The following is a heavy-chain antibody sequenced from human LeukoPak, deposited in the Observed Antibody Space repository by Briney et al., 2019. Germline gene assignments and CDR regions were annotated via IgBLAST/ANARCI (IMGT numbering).Heavy chain of an antibody. Sequence: PSETLSLTCTVSADSINSDYWSWLRQPPGKGLEWIGYIYYSGSTNYNPSLKSRVTISVDTSKNQFSLKLSSVTAADTAVYYCARAITMIVVVPGVDAFDIWGQGTMVTVSS. CDR1: ADSINSDY. CDR3: ARAITMIVVVPGVDAFDI. J-gene: IGHJ3*02. CDR2: IYYSGST. D-gene: IGHD3-22*01. V-gene: IGHV4-59*01.